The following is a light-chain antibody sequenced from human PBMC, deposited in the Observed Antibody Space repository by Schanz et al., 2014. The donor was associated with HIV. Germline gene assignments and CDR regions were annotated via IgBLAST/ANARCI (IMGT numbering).Light chain of an antibody. CDR2: NND. CDR1: RSDIGGRS. V-gene: IGLV1-44*01. Sequence: QSVLTQPPSASATPGQRITIFCSGIRSDIGGRSVDWYRQRPGTAPKLLIHNNDQRPSGVPDRFSGSKSGTSASLTISGLRAEDEADYYCSLHMRRTTLDVFGTGTKLTV. J-gene: IGLJ1*01. CDR3: SLHMRRTTLDV.